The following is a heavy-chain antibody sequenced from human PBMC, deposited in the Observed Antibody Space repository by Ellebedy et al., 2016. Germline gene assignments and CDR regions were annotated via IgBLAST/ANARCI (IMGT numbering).Heavy chain of an antibody. J-gene: IGHJ4*02. CDR3: ARDHVSSWKDY. D-gene: IGHD1-1*01. Sequence: ASVKVSXXASGYTFTSYYMHWVRQAPGQGLEWMGIINPSGGSTSYAQKFQGRVTMTRDTSTSTVYMELSSLRSEDTAVYYCARDHVSSWKDYWGQGTLVTVSS. CDR2: INPSGGST. CDR1: GYTFTSYY. V-gene: IGHV1-46*01.